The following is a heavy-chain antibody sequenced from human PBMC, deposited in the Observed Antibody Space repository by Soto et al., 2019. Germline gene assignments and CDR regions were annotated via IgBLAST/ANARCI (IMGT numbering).Heavy chain of an antibody. J-gene: IGHJ5*02. V-gene: IGHV3-30*18. Sequence: QVQLVESGGGVVQPGRSLRLSCVASGFTFSNHGMHWVRQAPGKGLEWVAVISYDGSNKHYADSVKGRFTISRANSKNTLDLKRNSLRAEDTAVYYCAKSSGWYINGFDPWGQGTLVTVSS. D-gene: IGHD6-19*01. CDR2: ISYDGSNK. CDR1: GFTFSNHG. CDR3: AKSSGWYINGFDP.